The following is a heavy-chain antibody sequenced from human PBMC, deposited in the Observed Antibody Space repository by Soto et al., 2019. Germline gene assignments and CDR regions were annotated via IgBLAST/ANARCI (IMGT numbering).Heavy chain of an antibody. CDR2: IWYDGSNK. J-gene: IGHJ4*02. D-gene: IGHD3-22*01. V-gene: IGHV3-33*01. Sequence: GGSLRLSCAASGFTFSSYGMHWVRQAPGKGLEWVAVIWYDGSNKYYADSVKGRFTISRDNSKNTLYLQMNSLRAEDTAVYYCARDLYYDSSGYCFDYWGQGTLVTVSS. CDR1: GFTFSSYG. CDR3: ARDLYYDSSGYCFDY.